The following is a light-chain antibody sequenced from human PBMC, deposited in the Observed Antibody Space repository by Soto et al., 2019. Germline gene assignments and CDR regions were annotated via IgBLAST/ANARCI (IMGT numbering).Light chain of an antibody. Sequence: LTQPASVSGSPGQSITISCTGTSSDVGSYNLVSWYQQHPGKAPKLMIYEGSKRPSGVSNRFSGSKSGNTASLTISGLQAEDEADYYCCSYAGSSTFFYVFGTGTKVTVL. J-gene: IGLJ1*01. CDR2: EGS. V-gene: IGLV2-23*03. CDR3: CSYAGSSTFFYV. CDR1: SSDVGSYNL.